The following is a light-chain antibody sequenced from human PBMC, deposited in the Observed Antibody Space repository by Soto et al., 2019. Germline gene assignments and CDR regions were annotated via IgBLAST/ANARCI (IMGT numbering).Light chain of an antibody. Sequence: EIVLTQSPGTLSLSPGGRATLSCRASQSVSRNYVAWYQQKPGQAPRLLIYGASSRATGIPDRFSGTGSETDFTLTINRLEPEDFAVYYCQQYENSPITFGQGTRLEIK. CDR1: QSVSRNY. CDR3: QQYENSPIT. CDR2: GAS. J-gene: IGKJ5*01. V-gene: IGKV3-20*01.